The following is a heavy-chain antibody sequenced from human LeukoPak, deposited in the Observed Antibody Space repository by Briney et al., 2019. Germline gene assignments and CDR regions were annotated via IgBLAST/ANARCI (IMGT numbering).Heavy chain of an antibody. V-gene: IGHV1-69*05. CDR1: GGTFSSYA. D-gene: IGHD3-22*01. CDR2: IIPIFGTA. CDR3: ARAPAEDYYDSSGYYFPSGDYYYGMDV. J-gene: IGHJ6*02. Sequence: ASVKVSCKASGGTFSSYAISWVRQAPGQGLEWMGGIIPIFGTANYAQKFQGRVTITTDESTSTAYMELSSLRSEDTAVYYCARAPAEDYYDSSGYYFPSGDYYYGMDVWGQGTTVTVSS.